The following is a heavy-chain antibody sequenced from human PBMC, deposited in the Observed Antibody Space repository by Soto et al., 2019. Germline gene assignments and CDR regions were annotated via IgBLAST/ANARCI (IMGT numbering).Heavy chain of an antibody. D-gene: IGHD3-9*01. CDR2: IKQDGSEK. V-gene: IGHV3-7*03. CDR3: ARGPRLGRYFDWLSNQGVKNY. CDR1: GFTFSSYW. Sequence: PGGSLRLSCAASGFTFSSYWMSWVRQAPGKGLEWVANIKQDGSEKYYVDSVKGRFTISRDNAKNSLYLQMNSLRAEDTAVYYCARGPRLGRYFDWLSNQGVKNYWGQGTLVTVSS. J-gene: IGHJ4*02.